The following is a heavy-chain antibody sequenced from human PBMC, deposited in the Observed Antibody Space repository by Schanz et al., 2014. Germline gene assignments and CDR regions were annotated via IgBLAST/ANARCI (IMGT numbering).Heavy chain of an antibody. Sequence: EVQLVESGGGLVKPGGSLRLSCATSGFTLNNAWMNWVRQAPGKGLQWVSAISGRDGSTYYADSVRGRFTISSDNAKNSLYLEMNSLRAEDTALYYCARDRRNADLDYWGQGTLVTVSS. V-gene: IGHV3-23*04. CDR2: ISGRDGST. J-gene: IGHJ4*02. CDR1: GFTLNNAW. D-gene: IGHD1-1*01. CDR3: ARDRRNADLDY.